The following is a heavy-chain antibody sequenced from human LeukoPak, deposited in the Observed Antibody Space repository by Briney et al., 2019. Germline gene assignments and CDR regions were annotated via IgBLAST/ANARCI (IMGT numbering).Heavy chain of an antibody. V-gene: IGHV3-21*01. D-gene: IGHD3-10*01. J-gene: IGHJ4*02. CDR2: ISSSSSYI. Sequence: GGSLRLSCAAPGFTFSSYSMNWVRQAPGKGLEWVSSISSSSSYIYYADSVKGRFTISRDNAKNSLYLQMNSLRAEDTAVYYCAKDPGAHYYGSGSYRRGSYFDYWGQGTLVTVSS. CDR3: AKDPGAHYYGSGSYRRGSYFDY. CDR1: GFTFSSYS.